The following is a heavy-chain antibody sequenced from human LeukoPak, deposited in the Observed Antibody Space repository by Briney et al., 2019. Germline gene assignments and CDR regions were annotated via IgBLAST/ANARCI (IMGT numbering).Heavy chain of an antibody. CDR2: ISSSSSYT. CDR1: GGSISSSSYY. J-gene: IGHJ4*02. CDR3: ASVGSIVAAGTLDY. Sequence: LSLTCTVSGGSISSSSYYWGWIRQPPGKGLEWLSYISSSSSYTNYADSVKGRFIISRDNAKNSLYLQMNSLRAEDTAVYYCASVGSIVAAGTLDYWGQGTLVTVSS. V-gene: IGHV3-11*03. D-gene: IGHD6-13*01.